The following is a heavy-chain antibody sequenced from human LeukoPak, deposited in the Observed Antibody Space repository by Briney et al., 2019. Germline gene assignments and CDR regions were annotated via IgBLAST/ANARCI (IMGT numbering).Heavy chain of an antibody. CDR2: IYYSGNT. CDR1: GGSISSSNYY. Sequence: SETLSLTCTISGGSISSSNYYWAWIRQPPGKGLEWIGSIYYSGNTNYNPSLQSRVTISVDTSKNQFSLKLSSVTAADTAVYYCARGSGYSSSWYGYYFDYWGQGTLVTVSS. D-gene: IGHD6-13*01. J-gene: IGHJ4*02. V-gene: IGHV4-39*07. CDR3: ARGSGYSSSWYGYYFDY.